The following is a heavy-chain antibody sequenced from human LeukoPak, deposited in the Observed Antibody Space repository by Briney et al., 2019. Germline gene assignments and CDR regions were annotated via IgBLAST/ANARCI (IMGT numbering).Heavy chain of an antibody. V-gene: IGHV1-2*02. Sequence: GASVKVSCKASGYTFTGYYMHWVRQAPGQGLEWMGWINPNSGGTNYAQKFQGRVTMTWDTSISTAYMELSRLRSDDTAVYYCARPGEDSSGYLDYWGQGTLVTVSS. J-gene: IGHJ4*02. CDR3: ARPGEDSSGYLDY. CDR2: INPNSGGT. D-gene: IGHD3-22*01. CDR1: GYTFTGYY.